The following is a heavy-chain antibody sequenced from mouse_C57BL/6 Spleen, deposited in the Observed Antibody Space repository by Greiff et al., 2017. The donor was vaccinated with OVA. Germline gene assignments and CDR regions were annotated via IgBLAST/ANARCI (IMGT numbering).Heavy chain of an antibody. CDR2: IHPNSGST. CDR1: GYTFTSYW. V-gene: IGHV1-64*01. J-gene: IGHJ1*03. Sequence: QVHVKQPGAELVKPGASVKLSCKASGYTFTSYWMHWVKQRPGQGLEWIGMIHPNSGSTNYNEKFKSKATLTVDKSSSTAYMQLSSLTSEDSAVYYCAREGPYYGSSSWYFDVWGTGTTVTVSS. D-gene: IGHD1-1*01. CDR3: AREGPYYGSSSWYFDV.